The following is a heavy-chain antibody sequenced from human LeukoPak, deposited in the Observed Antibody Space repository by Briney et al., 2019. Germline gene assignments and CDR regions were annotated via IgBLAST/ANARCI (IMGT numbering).Heavy chain of an antibody. Sequence: PSETLSLTCTVSGASISNSAYYWLWIRQPPGEGLECIGTVHYSGSTFYNPSLKSRFNISVDTSKNQFSLQLSSVTAADTAVYYCARLFFVIDTWSQGTLVTVSS. CDR3: ARLFFVIDT. CDR1: GASISNSAYY. J-gene: IGHJ5*02. D-gene: IGHD3-3*01. CDR2: VHYSGST. V-gene: IGHV4-39*01.